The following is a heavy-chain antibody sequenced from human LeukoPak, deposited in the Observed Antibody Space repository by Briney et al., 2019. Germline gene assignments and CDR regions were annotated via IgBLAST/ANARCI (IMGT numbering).Heavy chain of an antibody. CDR1: GGSFSGYY. V-gene: IGHV4-34*01. J-gene: IGHJ4*02. D-gene: IGHD3-3*01. Sequence: PSETLSLTCAVYGGSFSGYYWSWIRQPPGKGLEWIGEINHSGSTNYNPSLKSRVTISVDTSKNQFSLKLSSVTAADTAVYYCASLFGVVISPDYWGQGTLVTVSS. CDR2: INHSGST. CDR3: ASLFGVVISPDY.